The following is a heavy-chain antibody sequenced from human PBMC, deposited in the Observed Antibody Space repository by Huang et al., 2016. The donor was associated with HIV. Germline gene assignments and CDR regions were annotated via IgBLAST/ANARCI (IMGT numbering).Heavy chain of an antibody. CDR2: RNPNTGNT. D-gene: IGHD4-17*01. CDR1: GYTFTNYD. V-gene: IGHV1-8*02. J-gene: IGHJ4*02. Sequence: QVHLVQSGAEVKKPGASVKVSCKASGYTFTNYDINWVRQAPGRGREWMGWRNPNTGNTGFAQSFQGRVTMTRKTSITTAYMERTSLTSEDTAVYYCARSAYGDLDYWGLGTLVIVSS. CDR3: ARSAYGDLDY.